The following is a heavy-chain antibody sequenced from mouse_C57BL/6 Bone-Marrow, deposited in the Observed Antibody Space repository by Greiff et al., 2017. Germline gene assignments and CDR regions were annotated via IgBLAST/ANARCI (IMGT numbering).Heavy chain of an antibody. CDR3: TRGHYGSSFDY. D-gene: IGHD1-1*01. J-gene: IGHJ2*01. CDR2: ISSGGDYI. CDR1: GFTFISYA. Sequence: EVKLVESGEGLVKPGGSLKLSCAASGFTFISYAMSWVRQTPEKRLEWVAYISSGGDYIYYADTVKGRFTISRDNARNTLYLQMSSLKSEDTAMYYCTRGHYGSSFDYWGQGTTLTVSS. V-gene: IGHV5-9-1*02.